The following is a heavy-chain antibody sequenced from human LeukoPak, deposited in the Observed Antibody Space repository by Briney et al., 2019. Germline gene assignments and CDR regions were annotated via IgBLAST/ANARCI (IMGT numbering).Heavy chain of an antibody. D-gene: IGHD2-2*01. CDR3: ARVMCSSTSCSYDAFDI. J-gene: IGHJ3*02. CDR1: GFTFSSYS. CDR2: ISSSSSYI. V-gene: IGHV3-21*01. Sequence: PGGSLRLSCAASGFTFSSYSMNWVRQAPGKGLEWVSSISSSSSYIYYADSVKGRFTISRDNAKNSLYLQMNSLRAEDTAVYYCARVMCSSTSCSYDAFDIWGQGTMVTVSS.